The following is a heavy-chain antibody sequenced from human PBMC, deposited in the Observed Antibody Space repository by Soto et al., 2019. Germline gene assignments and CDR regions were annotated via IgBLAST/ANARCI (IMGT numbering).Heavy chain of an antibody. D-gene: IGHD6-19*01. CDR2: INHSGST. Sequence: QVQLQQWGAGLLKPSETLSLTCAVYGGSFSGYYWSWIRQPPGKGLEWIGEINHSGSTNYNPSLKRRVTISVDTSKNQFSLKLRSVTAADTAVYYCARGRKSSGWYSVDYWGQGTLVTVSS. CDR3: ARGRKSSGWYSVDY. CDR1: GGSFSGYY. J-gene: IGHJ4*02. V-gene: IGHV4-34*01.